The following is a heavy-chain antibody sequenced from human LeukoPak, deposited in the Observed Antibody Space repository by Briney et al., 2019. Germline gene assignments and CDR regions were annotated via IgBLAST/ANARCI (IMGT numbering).Heavy chain of an antibody. D-gene: IGHD4-23*01. V-gene: IGHV4-34*01. CDR2: INHSGST. CDR1: GGSFSGYY. Sequence: PSETLSLTCAVYGGSFSGYYWSWIRQPPGKGLEWIGEINHSGSTNYNPSLKSRVTISVDTSKNQFSLKLSSVTAADTAVYYCARERTTTVERYFDYWGQGTLVTVSS. J-gene: IGHJ4*02. CDR3: ARERTTTVERYFDY.